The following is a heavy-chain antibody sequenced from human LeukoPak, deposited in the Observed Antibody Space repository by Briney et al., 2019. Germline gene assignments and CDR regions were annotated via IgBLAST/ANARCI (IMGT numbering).Heavy chain of an antibody. J-gene: IGHJ5*02. V-gene: IGHV4-4*07. CDR2: IYGSGDT. CDR1: GVSVSGYY. D-gene: IGHD1/OR15-1a*01. CDR3: ARDRGFQADNNKWHAWYDP. Sequence: PSETLSLTCSVSGVSVSGYYWSWIRQTAGKGLEWIGHIYGSGDTNYNPSLQSRVTLLVDTSKNQVSPRLRSVTDADTALYYCARDRGFQADNNKWHAWYDPWGQGTLVTVSS.